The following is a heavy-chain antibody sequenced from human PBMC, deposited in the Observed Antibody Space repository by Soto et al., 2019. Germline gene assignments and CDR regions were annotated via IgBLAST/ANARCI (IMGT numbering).Heavy chain of an antibody. CDR2: ISYDGSNK. CDR1: GFTFSSYG. D-gene: IGHD3-22*01. J-gene: IGHJ2*01. CDR3: AKHYYDSSGENWYFAL. V-gene: IGHV3-30*18. Sequence: QVPLVESGGGVVQPGRSLRLSCAASGFTFSSYGMHWVRQAPGKGLEWVAVISYDGSNKYYADSVKGRFTISRDNSKNTLYLQMNSLRAEDTAVYYCAKHYYDSSGENWYFALWGRGTLVTVSS.